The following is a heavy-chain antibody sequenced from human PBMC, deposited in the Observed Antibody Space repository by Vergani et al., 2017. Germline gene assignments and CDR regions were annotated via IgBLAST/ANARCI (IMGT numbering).Heavy chain of an antibody. D-gene: IGHD2-21*01. CDR1: GGSFSAYH. V-gene: IGHV4-34*01. CDR3: ARVTRFSDPHIYYYYYYMDV. Sequence: QVQVQQWGAGLLKPSETLSLTCAVYGGSFSAYHWTWIRQSPGTGLEWIGDINHSVSTNYNPSLKSRVTISLDTSKRQFSLKLRSVTAADTAVYYCARVTRFSDPHIYYYYYYMDVWGRGTTGTVS. J-gene: IGHJ6*03. CDR2: INHSVST.